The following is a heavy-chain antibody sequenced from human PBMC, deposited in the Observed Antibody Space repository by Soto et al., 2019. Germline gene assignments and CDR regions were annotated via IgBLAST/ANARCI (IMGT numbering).Heavy chain of an antibody. CDR3: ARRGPKYSFYYMDV. CDR2: IYYSGST. V-gene: IGHV4-59*01. Sequence: SETLSLTCTASGGSISRFYSSWLRQPPGKGLEWIGYIYYSGSTNYNPSLRSRVTMSVDTSKNQFSLQLTSVTAADTAVYYCARRGPKYSFYYMDVWGKGTTVTVSS. CDR1: GGSISRFY. J-gene: IGHJ6*03. D-gene: IGHD2-21*01.